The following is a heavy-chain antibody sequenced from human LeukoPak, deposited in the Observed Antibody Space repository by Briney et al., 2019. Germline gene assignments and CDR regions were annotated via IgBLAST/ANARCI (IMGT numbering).Heavy chain of an antibody. V-gene: IGHV3-48*03. Sequence: GGSLRLSCEESEFTFTNHEMNWVRQAPGKGLEWISYISNGGSTIYYADSVKGRFTISRDNAKKSVYLQMNSLRVEDTAIYYCARVAPYDCSRGTCLHGGLDYWGQGTLVTVSS. CDR2: ISNGGSTI. D-gene: IGHD3-16*01. CDR3: ARVAPYDCSRGTCLHGGLDY. J-gene: IGHJ4*02. CDR1: EFTFTNHE.